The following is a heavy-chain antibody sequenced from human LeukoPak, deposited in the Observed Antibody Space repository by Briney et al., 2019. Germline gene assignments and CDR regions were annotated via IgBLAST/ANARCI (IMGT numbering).Heavy chain of an antibody. CDR2: INHSGST. Sequence: PSETLSLTCAVYGGSFSGYYWSWIRQPPGKGLEWIGEINHSGSTNYNPSLKSRVTISVDTSKNQFSLKLSSVTAADTAVYYCARVGSSSSRIHDAFDIWGQGTMVTVSS. CDR3: ARVGSSSSRIHDAFDI. D-gene: IGHD6-6*01. CDR1: GGSFSGYY. V-gene: IGHV4-34*01. J-gene: IGHJ3*02.